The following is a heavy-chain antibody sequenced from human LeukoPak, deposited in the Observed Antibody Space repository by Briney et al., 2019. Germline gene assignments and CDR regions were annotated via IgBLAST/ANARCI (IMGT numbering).Heavy chain of an antibody. Sequence: PSETLSLTCTVSGGSTSSGGYYWSWIRQHPGKGLECIGNIYYSGSTYYNPSLRSRVTITVDTSKNQFSLMLSSVTAADTAVYYCARGVYREFYFDYWGRGTLVTVSS. CDR1: GGSTSSGGYY. J-gene: IGHJ4*02. V-gene: IGHV4-31*03. CDR2: IYYSGST. CDR3: ARGVYREFYFDY. D-gene: IGHD1-26*01.